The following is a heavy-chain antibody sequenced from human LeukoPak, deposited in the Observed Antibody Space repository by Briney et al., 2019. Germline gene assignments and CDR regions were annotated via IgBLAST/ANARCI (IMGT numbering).Heavy chain of an antibody. CDR2: IRYDGSNK. Sequence: PGGSLRLSCAASGFTFSSYGMHWVRQAPGKGLEWVAFIRYDGSNKFYADSVRGRFIISRDNSKNTLYLQMNSLRAEDRALYYCAREYMDVWGKGTMVTISS. J-gene: IGHJ6*03. CDR3: AREYMDV. V-gene: IGHV3-30*02. CDR1: GFTFSSYG.